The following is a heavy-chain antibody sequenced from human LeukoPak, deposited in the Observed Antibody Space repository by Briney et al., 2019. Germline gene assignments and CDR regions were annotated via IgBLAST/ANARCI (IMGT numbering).Heavy chain of an antibody. D-gene: IGHD4-17*01. CDR1: GYTFTGYY. V-gene: IGHV1-69*13. CDR2: VIPMFATA. Sequence: EASVTVSCKASGYTFTGYYMHWVRQAPGQGLEWMGGVIPMFATANYAPKFQDRVTITADESTSTAYMELRSLRSEDTAVYHCARGLHGDYGYFDYWGQGTLVTVSS. CDR3: ARGLHGDYGYFDY. J-gene: IGHJ4*02.